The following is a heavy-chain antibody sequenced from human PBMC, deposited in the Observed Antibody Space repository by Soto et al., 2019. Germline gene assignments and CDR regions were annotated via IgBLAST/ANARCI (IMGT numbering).Heavy chain of an antibody. Sequence: QVQLQESGPGLVKPSQTLSLTCTVSGGSISSGDKYWSWVCQHPGKGLEWIGYRSYSVSTYYNPPLKSRVTIVVDSSGSQSSLRLSSVTAADTAVYYCAREGGLAYCGGDCLYNWFDPWGQRTLVTVSS. D-gene: IGHD2-21*02. CDR3: AREGGLAYCGGDCLYNWFDP. V-gene: IGHV4-31*03. CDR1: GGSISSGDKY. CDR2: RSYSVST. J-gene: IGHJ5*02.